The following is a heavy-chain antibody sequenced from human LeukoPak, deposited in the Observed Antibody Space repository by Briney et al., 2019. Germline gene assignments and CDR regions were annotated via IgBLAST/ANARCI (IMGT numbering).Heavy chain of an antibody. J-gene: IGHJ2*01. CDR1: GFTFSSSD. CDR2: ITAGGGWT. Sequence: GGSLRLSCAASGFTFSSSDMTWVRQAPGKGLEWGSSITAGGGWTNYADSVRGRFSISRDNSKNTLYLQLNSLRAEDTAVFYCAAGYSSSSSWSFDLWGRGTLVTVSS. V-gene: IGHV3-23*01. D-gene: IGHD6-6*01. CDR3: AAGYSSSSSWSFDL.